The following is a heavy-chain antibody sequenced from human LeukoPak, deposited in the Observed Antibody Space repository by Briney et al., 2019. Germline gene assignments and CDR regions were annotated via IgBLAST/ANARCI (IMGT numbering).Heavy chain of an antibody. CDR3: AKVTFESYYYDSSGYNDY. CDR1: GFTFRSYA. J-gene: IGHJ4*02. Sequence: GGSLRLSCAASGFTFRSYAMNWVRQAPGKGLEWVSGISGSGGSTYYADSVKGRFTISRDNSKNTLYLQMNSLRAEDTAVYYCAKVTFESYYYDSSGYNDYWGQGTLVTVSS. V-gene: IGHV3-23*01. CDR2: ISGSGGST. D-gene: IGHD3-22*01.